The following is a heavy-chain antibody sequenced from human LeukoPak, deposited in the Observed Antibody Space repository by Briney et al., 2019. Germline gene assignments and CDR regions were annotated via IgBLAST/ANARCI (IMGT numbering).Heavy chain of an antibody. CDR1: ASILSMLW. CDR2: TKEEGSEK. CDR3: ARAFS. V-gene: IGHV3-7*01. Sequence: SLRLSWAADASILSMLWMRWVSQAPGDGLEWEATTKEEGSEKSYVGSVKGRYTISRDNAKTSLYLQMNSLRAEDTAVYYSARAFSWGEGALVTVSS. J-gene: IGHJ5*02. D-gene: IGHD3-16*01.